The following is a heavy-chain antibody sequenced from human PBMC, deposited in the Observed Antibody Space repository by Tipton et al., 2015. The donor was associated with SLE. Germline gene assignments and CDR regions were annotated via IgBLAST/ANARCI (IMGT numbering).Heavy chain of an antibody. V-gene: IGHV4-39*01. CDR1: GGSISFGSYY. D-gene: IGHD3/OR15-3a*01. CDR2: IYYSGST. CDR3: ARQSAVGPGADS. J-gene: IGHJ4*02. Sequence: TLSLTCSVSGGSISFGSYYWGWIRQPPGKGLEWIGSIYYSGSTYYNPTLKSRVTIYADTSKNQFSLNLRSVTAADTAVYYCARQSAVGPGADSWGQGILVTV.